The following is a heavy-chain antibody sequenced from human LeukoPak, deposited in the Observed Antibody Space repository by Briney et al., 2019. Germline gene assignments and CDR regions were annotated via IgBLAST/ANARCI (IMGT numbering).Heavy chain of an antibody. CDR1: GYTFTGYY. J-gene: IGHJ4*02. D-gene: IGHD1-26*01. CDR3: ARGKDAQLYGGNYYAHFDY. V-gene: IGHV1-2*02. Sequence: ASVKVSCKASGYTFTGYYMHWLRQAPGQGLEWMGWINPNSGGTNYAQNFQGRVTMTRDTSISAAYMELSRLRSDDTSVYYCARGKDAQLYGGNYYAHFDYWGQGTLVTVSS. CDR2: INPNSGGT.